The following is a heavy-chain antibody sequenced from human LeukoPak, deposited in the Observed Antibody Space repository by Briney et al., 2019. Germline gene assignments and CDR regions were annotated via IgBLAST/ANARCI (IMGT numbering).Heavy chain of an antibody. CDR2: IIPIFGTA. CDR3: AYYYDSSGYYGQY. J-gene: IGHJ4*02. V-gene: IGHV1-69*13. Sequence: ALVKVSCKASGGTFSSYAISWVRQAPGQGLEWMGGIIPIFGTANYAQKFQGRVTITADESTSTAYMELSSLRSEDTAVYYCAYYYDSSGYYGQYWGQGTLVTVSS. CDR1: GGTFSSYA. D-gene: IGHD3-22*01.